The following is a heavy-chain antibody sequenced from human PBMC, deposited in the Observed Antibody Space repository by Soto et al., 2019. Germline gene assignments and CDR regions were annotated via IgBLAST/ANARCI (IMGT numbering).Heavy chain of an antibody. CDR2: ISYDGSNK. J-gene: IGHJ4*02. CDR3: AKDRRSFDY. CDR1: GFTFSRYG. D-gene: IGHD2-15*01. Sequence: QVQLVESGGGVVQPGRSLRLYCAASGFTFSRYGMHWVRQAPGKGLEWVAVISYDGSNKYYADSVKGRFTISRDNSKNTLYLQMYSLRAVDTAVYYCAKDRRSFDYWGQGTLVTVSS. V-gene: IGHV3-30*18.